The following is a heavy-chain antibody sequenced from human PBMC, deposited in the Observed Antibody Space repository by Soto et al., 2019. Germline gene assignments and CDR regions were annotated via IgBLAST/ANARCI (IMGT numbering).Heavy chain of an antibody. V-gene: IGHV1-8*01. J-gene: IGHJ3*02. CDR2: MNPNSGNT. CDR1: GYTFTSYD. CDR3: ARGGDIVVVESAFDI. Sequence: GASVKLSCKASGYTFTSYDINWVRQATGQGLEWMGWMNPNSGNTGYAQKFQGRVTMTRNTSISTAYMELSSLRSEDTAVYYCARGGDIVVVESAFDIWGQGTMVTVSS. D-gene: IGHD2-15*01.